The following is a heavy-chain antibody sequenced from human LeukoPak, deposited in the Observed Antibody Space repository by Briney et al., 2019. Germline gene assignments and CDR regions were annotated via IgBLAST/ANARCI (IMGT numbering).Heavy chain of an antibody. D-gene: IGHD4-17*01. CDR3: ARERGDYSEIIQGSFGY. CDR1: GGSFSGYY. J-gene: IGHJ4*02. V-gene: IGHV4-34*01. CDR2: INHSGST. Sequence: SETLSLTCAVYGGSFSGYYWSWIRQPPGKGLEWIGEINHSGSTNYNPSLKSRVTISVDTSKDQFSLKLSSVTAADTAVYYCARERGDYSEIIQGSFGYWGQGTLVTVSS.